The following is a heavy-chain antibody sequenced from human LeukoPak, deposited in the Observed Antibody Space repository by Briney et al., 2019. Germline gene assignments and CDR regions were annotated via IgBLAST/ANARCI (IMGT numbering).Heavy chain of an antibody. CDR3: VKVRNWGVIVIPHFDY. Sequence: GGSLRLSCAASGFSFSSYGMSWVRQAPGKGLEWVSAISGSGGRTYYADSVKGRFTISRDNSKNTLYLQMNSLRAEDTAAYYRVKVRNWGVIVIPHFDYWGQGTLVTVSS. D-gene: IGHD3-16*02. V-gene: IGHV3-23*01. CDR1: GFSFSSYG. J-gene: IGHJ4*02. CDR2: ISGSGGRT.